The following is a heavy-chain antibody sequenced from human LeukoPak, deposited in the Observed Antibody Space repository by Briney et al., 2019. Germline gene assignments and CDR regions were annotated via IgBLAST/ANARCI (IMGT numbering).Heavy chain of an antibody. V-gene: IGHV1-2*02. J-gene: IGHJ4*02. CDR3: ARVGYGSGSPADY. CDR1: GYTFTGYY. Sequence: GASVKVSCKASGYTFTGYYMHWVRQAPGQGLEWMGWINPNSGGTNYAQKFQGRVTMTRDTSISTAYMELSRLRSDDTAVYYCARVGYGSGSPADYWGQGTLVTVSS. CDR2: INPNSGGT. D-gene: IGHD3-10*01.